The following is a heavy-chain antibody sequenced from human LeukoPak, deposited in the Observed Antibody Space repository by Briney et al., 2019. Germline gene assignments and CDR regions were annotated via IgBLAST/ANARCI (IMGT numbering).Heavy chain of an antibody. CDR3: ATSRESGGWFDP. V-gene: IGHV1-8*01. Sequence: ASVKVSCKASGYTFTSYDINWVRQATGQGLEWMGWMNPNSGNIGYAQKFQGRVTLTRNTSISTAYMELSSLRSEDTAVYYCATSRESGGWFDPWGQGTLVTVSS. D-gene: IGHD3-10*01. CDR1: GYTFTSYD. J-gene: IGHJ5*02. CDR2: MNPNSGNI.